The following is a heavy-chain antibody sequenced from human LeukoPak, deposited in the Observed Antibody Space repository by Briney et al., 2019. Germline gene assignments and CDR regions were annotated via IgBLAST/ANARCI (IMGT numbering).Heavy chain of an antibody. Sequence: ASVKVSCKASGYXLTGYYMHCVRQAPGQGLEWMGWINPDSGGTNYAQKFQGRVTMTRDTSISTAYMELSRLTSDDTAVYYCARGSRIVAAGTGIDYWGQGILVTVSS. CDR1: GYXLTGYY. V-gene: IGHV1-2*02. CDR3: ARGSRIVAAGTGIDY. CDR2: INPDSGGT. D-gene: IGHD6-13*01. J-gene: IGHJ4*02.